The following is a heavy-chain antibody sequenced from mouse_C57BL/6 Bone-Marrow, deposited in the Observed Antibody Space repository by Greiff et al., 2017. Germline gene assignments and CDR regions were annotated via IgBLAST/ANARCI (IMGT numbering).Heavy chain of an antibody. J-gene: IGHJ3*01. Sequence: VQLVESGAELVRPGTSVKVSCKASGYAFTNYLIEWVKQRPGQGLEWIGVINPGSGGTNYNEKFKGKATLTADKSSSTAYMQLSSLTSEDSAVYFCARSDYYGSSPRFAYWGQGTLVTVSA. V-gene: IGHV1-54*01. D-gene: IGHD1-1*01. CDR1: GYAFTNYL. CDR2: INPGSGGT. CDR3: ARSDYYGSSPRFAY.